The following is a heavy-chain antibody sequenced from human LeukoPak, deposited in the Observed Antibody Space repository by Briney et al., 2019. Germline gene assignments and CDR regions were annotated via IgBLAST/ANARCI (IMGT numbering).Heavy chain of an antibody. J-gene: IGHJ5*02. CDR1: GFTFSSYW. Sequence: GGSLRLSCAASGFTFSSYWMLWVRQAPGKGLVWVSRINSDGSSTSYADSVKGRFTISRDNAKNTLYLQMNSLRAEDTAVYYCARARLRSNWFDPWGQGTLVTVSS. D-gene: IGHD3-16*01. CDR2: INSDGSST. CDR3: ARARLRSNWFDP. V-gene: IGHV3-74*01.